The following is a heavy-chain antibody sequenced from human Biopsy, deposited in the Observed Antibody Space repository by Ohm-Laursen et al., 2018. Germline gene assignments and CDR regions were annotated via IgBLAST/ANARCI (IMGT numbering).Heavy chain of an antibody. V-gene: IGHV4-38-2*01. CDR1: DSSVSHDYF. J-gene: IGHJ4*02. Sequence: PSDTLSLTCSVSDSSVSHDYFWTWIRQPPGKGLEWIGRIYHGSGTSYTPSVETRDAITLDKAKNTFSLRIDSVTAADTAVYYCASRSLFFRYFASWGQGTPVTVSS. CDR2: IYHGSGT. D-gene: IGHD3-9*01. CDR3: ASRSLFFRYFAS.